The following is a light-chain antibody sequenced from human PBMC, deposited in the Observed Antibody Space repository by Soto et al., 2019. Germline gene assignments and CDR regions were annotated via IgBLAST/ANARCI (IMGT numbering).Light chain of an antibody. CDR3: YTYAGGSTYL. Sequence: QSALTQPPSGSGSPGQSITVSCTGTSSDVGSYSLLSWYQHHPGKAPKLIIYEDIKGPSGVSNRFSGSKSGNPDSLRISGLQAEDEADYYCYTYAGGSTYLFGTGTKVTVL. V-gene: IGLV2-23*01. CDR1: SSDVGSYSL. J-gene: IGLJ1*01. CDR2: EDI.